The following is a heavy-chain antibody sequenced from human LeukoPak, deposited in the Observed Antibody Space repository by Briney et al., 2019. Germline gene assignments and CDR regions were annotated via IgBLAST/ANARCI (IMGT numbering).Heavy chain of an antibody. CDR3: AIMHGYYDGSGYWVQ. V-gene: IGHV3-23*01. CDR2: ISPSGDRT. CDR1: GFTFGSYA. D-gene: IGHD3-22*01. J-gene: IGHJ4*02. Sequence: PGGSLRHSCAASGFTFGSYAMSWVRQAPGKGLEWVSFISPSGDRTSNADSVEGRFTISRDNPRNTLYLQMNSLGDEDTAVYYCAIMHGYYDGSGYWVQWGQGTLVTVSS.